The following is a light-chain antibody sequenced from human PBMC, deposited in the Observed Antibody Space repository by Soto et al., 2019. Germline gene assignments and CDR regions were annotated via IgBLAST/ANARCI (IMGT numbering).Light chain of an antibody. CDR2: VAS. V-gene: IGKV1-12*01. CDR1: QDIITW. J-gene: IGKJ4*01. CDR3: QQAHSFPLT. Sequence: DIQMTQSPSSVSASVGDRVTITCRASQDIITWLAWYQQKPGKAPKLLISVASTLQSGVPSRFSGSGSGTDFTLTISSLQPEDFATYHCQQAHSFPLTFGGGTKVEIK.